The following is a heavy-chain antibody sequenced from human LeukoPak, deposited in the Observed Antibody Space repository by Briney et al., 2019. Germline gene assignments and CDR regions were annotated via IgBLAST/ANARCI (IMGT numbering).Heavy chain of an antibody. CDR1: GGSFSGYY. CDR2: INHSGST. J-gene: IGHJ4*02. CDR3: ARHRSSTRFYFDY. V-gene: IGHV4-34*01. D-gene: IGHD2-2*01. Sequence: PSETLSLTCAVYGGSFSGYYWSWIRQPPGKGLEWIGEINHSGSTNYNPSLKSRVTISVDTSKNQFPLKLSSVTAADTAVYYCARHRSSTRFYFDYWGQGTLVTVSS.